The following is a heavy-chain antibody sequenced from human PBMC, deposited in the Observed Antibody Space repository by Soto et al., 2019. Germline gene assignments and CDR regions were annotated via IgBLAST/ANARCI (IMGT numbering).Heavy chain of an antibody. CDR3: ARDRTDSGYYTNWLDP. J-gene: IGHJ5*02. Sequence: ASGGTFGSDAITWVRQAPGQGLEWVGRIIPIFGTTNYAQNLQGRVTISADKSTLTSYMELHSLTSDDTALYYCARDRTDSGYYTNWLDPWGQGTQVTVSS. D-gene: IGHD3-22*01. CDR1: GGTFGSDA. V-gene: IGHV1-69*06. CDR2: IIPIFGTT.